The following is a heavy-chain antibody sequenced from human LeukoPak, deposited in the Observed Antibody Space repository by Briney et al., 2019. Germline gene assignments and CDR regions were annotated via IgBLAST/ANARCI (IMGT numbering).Heavy chain of an antibody. V-gene: IGHV3-53*01. J-gene: IGHJ4*02. Sequence: PGGSLRLSCAASGFTVSSNFMSWVRQAPGKGLEWVSVIFTGGSTNYTDSVKGRFTIARDNSKNTLCLQMNSLRAEDTAVYYCARGNYWSNDYWGQGTLVTVSP. D-gene: IGHD1-1*01. CDR2: IFTGGST. CDR3: ARGNYWSNDY. CDR1: GFTVSSNF.